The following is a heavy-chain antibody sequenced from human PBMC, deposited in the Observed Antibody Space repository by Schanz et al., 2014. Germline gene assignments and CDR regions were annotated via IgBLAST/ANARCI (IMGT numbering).Heavy chain of an antibody. Sequence: VQLVESGGGVVQPGGSLRLSCAVSGFTVSSNHMNWVRQAPGKGLEWVSSISGRSSHIYYADSVKGRFSISRDNAKNSLYLQLNSLRAEDTAVYYCARGIDVSDFWSGSPPKGGANDYWGQGTLVTVSS. D-gene: IGHD3-3*01. CDR1: GFTVSSNH. V-gene: IGHV3-21*06. J-gene: IGHJ4*02. CDR2: ISGRSSHI. CDR3: ARGIDVSDFWSGSPPKGGANDY.